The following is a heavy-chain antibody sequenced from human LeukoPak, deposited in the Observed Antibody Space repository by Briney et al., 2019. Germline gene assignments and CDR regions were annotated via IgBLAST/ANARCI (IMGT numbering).Heavy chain of an antibody. J-gene: IGHJ4*02. Sequence: ASVKVSCKASGYTFTSYGISWVRQAPGQGLEWMGWINPNSGGTNYAQKFQGRVTMTRDTSISTAYMELSRLRSDDTAVYYCARDGGNGYFDYWGQGTLVTVSS. CDR1: GYTFTSYG. CDR2: INPNSGGT. D-gene: IGHD4-23*01. CDR3: ARDGGNGYFDY. V-gene: IGHV1-2*02.